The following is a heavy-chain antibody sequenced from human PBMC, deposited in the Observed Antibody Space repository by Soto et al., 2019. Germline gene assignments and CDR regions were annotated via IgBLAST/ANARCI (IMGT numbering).Heavy chain of an antibody. J-gene: IGHJ6*02. CDR3: ARPSYYDSSGWGGMDV. Sequence: GESLKISCKGSGYSFTSYWIGWVRQMPGKGLEWMGIIYPGDSGTRYSPSFQGQVTISADKSISTAYLQWSSLKASDTAMYYCARPSYYDSSGWGGMDVWGQGTTVNVSS. D-gene: IGHD3-22*01. CDR1: GYSFTSYW. V-gene: IGHV5-51*01. CDR2: IYPGDSGT.